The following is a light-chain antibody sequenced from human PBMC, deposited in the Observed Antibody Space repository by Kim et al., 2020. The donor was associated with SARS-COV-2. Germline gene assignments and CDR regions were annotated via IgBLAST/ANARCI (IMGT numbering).Light chain of an antibody. J-gene: IGLJ3*02. CDR2: DVN. CDR3: SSFTSIGTWV. CDR1: SSDVGGYLH. Sequence: GQSSTISCTWTSSDVGGYLHVSWYQQHPGKAPKLIIYDVNKRPSGASDRFSGSKSANTASLTISGLQAEDEAEYYCSSFTSIGTWVFGGGTQLTVL. V-gene: IGLV2-14*04.